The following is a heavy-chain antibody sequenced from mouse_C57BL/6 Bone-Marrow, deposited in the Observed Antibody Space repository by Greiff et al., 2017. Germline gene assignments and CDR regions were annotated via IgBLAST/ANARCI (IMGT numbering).Heavy chain of an antibody. CDR2: INPSSGYT. CDR3: ARSGDGYYWYFDV. CDR1: GYTFTSYW. Sequence: QVQLQQSGAELAKPGASVKLSCKASGYTFTSYWMHWVKQRPGQGLEWIGYINPSSGYTKYNQKFKDKATMTADKSSSTAYMQLSSLTYEDSAVYYCARSGDGYYWYFDVWGTGTTVTVSS. J-gene: IGHJ1*03. D-gene: IGHD2-3*01. V-gene: IGHV1-7*01.